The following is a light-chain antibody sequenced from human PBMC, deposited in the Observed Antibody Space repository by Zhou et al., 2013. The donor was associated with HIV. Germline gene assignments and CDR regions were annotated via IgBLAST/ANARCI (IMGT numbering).Light chain of an antibody. Sequence: DIQMTQSPSSLSASAGDRVTITCRASQSISNYLSWYQQKPGKAPNLLIYAASSLQSGVPSRFSGSGSGTQFNLTVSRLQSDDSATYYCQQYSTHPITFGQGTRLEI. J-gene: IGKJ5*01. CDR2: AAS. CDR3: QQYSTHPIT. V-gene: IGKV1-39*01. CDR1: QSISNY.